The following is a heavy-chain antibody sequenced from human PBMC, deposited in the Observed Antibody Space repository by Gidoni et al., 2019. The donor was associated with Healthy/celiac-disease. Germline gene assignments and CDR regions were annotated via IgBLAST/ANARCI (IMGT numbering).Heavy chain of an antibody. CDR2: IKSKTDGGTT. Sequence: EVQLVESGGGLVKPGGSLRLSCAASGFTFSNAWMSWVRQAPGKGLEWVGRIKSKTDGGTTDYAAPVKGRFTISRDDSKNTLYLQMNSLKTEDTAVYYCTTDKGYYDSSGYLGYFDYWGQGTLVTVSS. CDR3: TTDKGYYDSSGYLGYFDY. D-gene: IGHD3-22*01. J-gene: IGHJ4*02. CDR1: GFTFSNAW. V-gene: IGHV3-15*01.